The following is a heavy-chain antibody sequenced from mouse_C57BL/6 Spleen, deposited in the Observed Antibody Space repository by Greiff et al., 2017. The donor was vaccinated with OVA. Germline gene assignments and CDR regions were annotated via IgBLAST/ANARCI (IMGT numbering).Heavy chain of an antibody. Sequence: EVKLVESGGGLVKPGGSLKLSCAASGFTFSSYAMSWVRQTPEKRLEWVATISDGGSYTYYPDNVKGRFTISRDNAKNNLYLQMSHLKSEDTAMYYCAREGDERYAMDYWGQGTSVTVSP. D-gene: IGHD3-3*01. V-gene: IGHV5-4*01. CDR3: AREGDERYAMDY. CDR1: GFTFSSYA. J-gene: IGHJ4*01. CDR2: ISDGGSYT.